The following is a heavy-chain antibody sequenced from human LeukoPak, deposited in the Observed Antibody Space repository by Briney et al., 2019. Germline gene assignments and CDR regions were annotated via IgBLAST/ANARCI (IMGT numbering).Heavy chain of an antibody. CDR1: GGSFSGYY. D-gene: IGHD2/OR15-2a*01. Sequence: SETLSLTCAVYGGSFSGYYWSWIRQPPGKGLEWIGEINHSGSTNYNPSLKSRVTISVDTSKNQFSLKLSSVTAADTAVYYCARENIQQSSRYYYYMDVWGKGTTVTVSS. CDR2: INHSGST. CDR3: ARENIQQSSRYYYYMDV. V-gene: IGHV4-34*01. J-gene: IGHJ6*03.